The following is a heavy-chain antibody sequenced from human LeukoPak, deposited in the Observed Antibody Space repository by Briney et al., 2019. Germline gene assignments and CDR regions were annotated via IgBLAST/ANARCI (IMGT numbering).Heavy chain of an antibody. J-gene: IGHJ5*02. CDR2: ISAYNGNT. CDR1: GYTFTSYG. CDR3: ARGSVLLWFGELLQPNEAVIDP. Sequence: ASVKVSCKASGYTFTSYGISWVRQAPGQGLEWMGWISAYNGNTNYAQKLQGRVTMTTDTSTSTAYMELRSLRSDDTAVYYCARGSVLLWFGELLQPNEAVIDPWGQGTLVTVSS. D-gene: IGHD3-10*01. V-gene: IGHV1-18*01.